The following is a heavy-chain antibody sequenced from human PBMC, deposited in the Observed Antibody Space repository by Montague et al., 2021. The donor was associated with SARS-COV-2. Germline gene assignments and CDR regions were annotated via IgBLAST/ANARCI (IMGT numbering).Heavy chain of an antibody. CDR2: IYYSCST. V-gene: IGHV4-59*08. CDR1: GGAMSSYC. J-gene: IGHJ4*02. D-gene: IGHD6-19*01. CDR3: ARHGCSSGRHRCGFDY. Sequence: SETLSLTCTVSGGAMSSYCWNWVRQPPGKGLELIWYIYYSCSTNYNPSLKLRVTISVDTSKNQFSLKLSSVTAADTAAYYCARHGCSSGRHRCGFDYWGQGTLVTVSS.